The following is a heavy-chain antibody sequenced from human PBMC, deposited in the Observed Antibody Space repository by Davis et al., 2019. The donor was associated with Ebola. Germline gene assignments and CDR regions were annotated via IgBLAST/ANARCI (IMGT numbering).Heavy chain of an antibody. CDR1: GFTFSSYW. V-gene: IGHV3-74*01. Sequence: GESLKISCAASGFTFSSYWMHWVRQAPGKGLVWVSRIDSDGSSTNYADFVKGRFTVSRDNAKNTLYLQMNSLRAEDTAVYYCARETSGFLEWLDYWGPGTLLTVSS. CDR2: IDSDGSST. D-gene: IGHD3-3*01. CDR3: ARETSGFLEWLDY. J-gene: IGHJ4*02.